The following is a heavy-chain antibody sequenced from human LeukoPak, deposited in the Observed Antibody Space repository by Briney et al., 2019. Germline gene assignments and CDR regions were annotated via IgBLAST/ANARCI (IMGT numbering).Heavy chain of an antibody. Sequence: GGSLRLSCAASGFTFSSYSMNWVRQAPGKGLEWVSSISSSSSYIYYADSVKGRFTISRDNAKNSPYLQMNSLRAEDTAVYYCARDIQLLYFDYWGQGTLVTVSS. J-gene: IGHJ4*02. CDR1: GFTFSSYS. CDR3: ARDIQLLYFDY. CDR2: ISSSSSYI. D-gene: IGHD2-2*01. V-gene: IGHV3-21*01.